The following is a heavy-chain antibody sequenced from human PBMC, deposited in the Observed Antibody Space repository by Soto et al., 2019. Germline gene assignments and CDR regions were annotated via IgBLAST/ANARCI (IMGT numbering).Heavy chain of an antibody. CDR2: IIPIFGTA. CDR1: GGTFSSYA. CDR3: ARDPGAIAAAGTWFDP. V-gene: IGHV1-69*13. Sequence: ASVKVSCKASGGTFSSYAISWVRQAPGQGLEWMGGIIPIFGTANYAQKFQGRVTITADESTSTAYMELSSLRSEDTAVYYCARDPGAIAAAGTWFDPWGQGTLVTVS. D-gene: IGHD6-13*01. J-gene: IGHJ5*02.